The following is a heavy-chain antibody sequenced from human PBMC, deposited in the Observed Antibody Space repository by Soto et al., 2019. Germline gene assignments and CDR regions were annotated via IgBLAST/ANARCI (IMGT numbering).Heavy chain of an antibody. D-gene: IGHD3-3*01. J-gene: IGHJ6*02. Sequence: GASVKVSCKASGYTFTSYGISWVGQAPGQGLEWMGWISAYNGNTNYAQKLQGRVTMTTDTSTSTAYMELRSLRSDDTAVYYCARCPENFWSGYYTLAYYGMDVWGQGTTVTVSS. V-gene: IGHV1-18*04. CDR1: GYTFTSYG. CDR3: ARCPENFWSGYYTLAYYGMDV. CDR2: ISAYNGNT.